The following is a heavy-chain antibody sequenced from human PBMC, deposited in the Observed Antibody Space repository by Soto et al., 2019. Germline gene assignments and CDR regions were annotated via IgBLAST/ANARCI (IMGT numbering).Heavy chain of an antibody. CDR3: ARVHTVRGVIGVVDY. Sequence: PSETLSLTCAVSGGSISSGGYSWSWIRQPPGKGLEWIGYIYHSGSTYYNPSLKSRVTISVDRSKNQFSLKLSSVTAADTAVYYCARVHTVRGVIGVVDYWGQGTLVTVSS. J-gene: IGHJ4*02. D-gene: IGHD3-10*01. CDR1: GGSISSGGYS. CDR2: IYHSGST. V-gene: IGHV4-30-2*01.